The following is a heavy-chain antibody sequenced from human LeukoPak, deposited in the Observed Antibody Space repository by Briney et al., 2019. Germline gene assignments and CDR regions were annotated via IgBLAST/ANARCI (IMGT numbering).Heavy chain of an antibody. J-gene: IGHJ4*02. V-gene: IGHV3-66*01. CDR1: GFIFSSYN. Sequence: GGPLRLSCAASGFIFSSYNMNWVPQAPGKGLEWVSIIYGADTTYYADSVKGRFTISRDNSKNTLYLQMNSLRAEDTAVYYCARDYNSNSQFGYWGQGTLVTVSS. CDR2: IYGADTT. D-gene: IGHD4-11*01. CDR3: ARDYNSNSQFGY.